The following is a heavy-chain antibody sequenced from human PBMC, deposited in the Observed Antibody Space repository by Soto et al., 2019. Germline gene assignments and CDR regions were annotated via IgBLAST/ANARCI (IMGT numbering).Heavy chain of an antibody. CDR2: INSDGGTT. CDR1: GFTFSSHW. CDR3: ARDLWAYSYGSEAFDI. J-gene: IGHJ3*02. Sequence: EVQLVESGGGLVQPGGSLRLSCAASGFTFSSHWMHWVRQAPGKGLVWVSRINSDGGTTSYADSVKGRFTMSRDNAKNTLYLQMNSLRAEDTAVYYCARDLWAYSYGSEAFDIWGQGTMVTVSS. D-gene: IGHD5-18*01. V-gene: IGHV3-74*01.